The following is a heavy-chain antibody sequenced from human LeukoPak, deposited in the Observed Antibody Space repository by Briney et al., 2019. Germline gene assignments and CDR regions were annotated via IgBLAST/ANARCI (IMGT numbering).Heavy chain of an antibody. CDR2: MTGPADTT. CDR3: AKGAEIDH. Sequence: SGGSLRLSCAASGFNFNNFAMSWVRQAPGKGLEWLSAMTGPADTTYYAESVKGRFTILRDYSKSMVFLQMDSLRVEDTAIYYCAKGAEIDHWGQGTLVTVSS. V-gene: IGHV3-23*01. J-gene: IGHJ4*02. CDR1: GFNFNNFA.